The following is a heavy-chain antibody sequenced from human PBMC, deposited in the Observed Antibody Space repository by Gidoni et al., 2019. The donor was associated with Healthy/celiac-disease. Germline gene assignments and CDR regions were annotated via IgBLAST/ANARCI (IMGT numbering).Heavy chain of an antibody. J-gene: IGHJ6*02. CDR2: IIPILGIA. CDR3: ARVSGSAVAGHYYYYYGMDV. D-gene: IGHD6-19*01. CDR1: GGTFSSYA. Sequence: QVQLVQSGAEVKKPGSSVKVSCKASGGTFSSYAISWVRQAPGQGLEWMGRIIPILGIATYAQKFQGRVTITADKSTSTAYMELSSLRSEDTAVYYCARVSGSAVAGHYYYYYGMDVWGQGTTVTVSS. V-gene: IGHV1-69*04.